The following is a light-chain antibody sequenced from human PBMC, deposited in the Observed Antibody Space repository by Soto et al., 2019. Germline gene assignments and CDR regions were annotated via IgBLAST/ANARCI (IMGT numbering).Light chain of an antibody. CDR3: QQYGNSPSFT. CDR1: QSVSSTY. J-gene: IGKJ3*01. V-gene: IGKV3-20*01. Sequence: EIVLTQSPGTLSLSPGERATLSCRASQSVSSTYLAWYQQKPGQAPRLLIYGASNRATGIPDRFSGSGSGTDFTLTISSLEPEDFAVYYCQQYGNSPSFTFGPGTKVDIK. CDR2: GAS.